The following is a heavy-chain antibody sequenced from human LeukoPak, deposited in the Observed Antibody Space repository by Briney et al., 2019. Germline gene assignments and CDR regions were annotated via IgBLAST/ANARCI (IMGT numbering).Heavy chain of an antibody. CDR3: ARYGAAGYYFDY. J-gene: IGHJ4*02. D-gene: IGHD1-1*01. CDR2: IYYTGNT. CDR1: GGSINNYF. V-gene: IGHV4-59*01. Sequence: SETLSLTCIVSGGSINNYFWSWIRQSPGKGLEYIGFIYYTGNTNYDSALKGRVAISVDTSKNQLSLNLNSVTAADTAVYYCARYGAAGYYFDYWGQGILVTVSS.